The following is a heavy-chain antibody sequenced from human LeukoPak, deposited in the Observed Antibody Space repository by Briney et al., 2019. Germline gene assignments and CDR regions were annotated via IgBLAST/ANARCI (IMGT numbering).Heavy chain of an antibody. J-gene: IGHJ4*02. CDR2: IYSSGST. CDR3: ATPGGY. Sequence: GGSLRLSCAASGLTVSSNYMNWVRQAPGKGLKWVSVIYSSGSTFYADSVRGRFTISRDISKNTVYLQMSSLRAEDTAVYYCATPGGYWGQGTLVTVSS. CDR1: GLTVSSNY. V-gene: IGHV3-66*01. D-gene: IGHD3-10*01.